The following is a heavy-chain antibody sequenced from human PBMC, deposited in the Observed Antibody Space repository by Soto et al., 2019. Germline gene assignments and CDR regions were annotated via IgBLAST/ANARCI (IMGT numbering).Heavy chain of an antibody. CDR1: GFTVSSNY. CDR2: IYSGGST. CDR3: ARDQVGAATEYFQH. V-gene: IGHV3-66*01. J-gene: IGHJ1*01. D-gene: IGHD1-26*01. Sequence: DVQLVESGGGLVQPGGSLRLSCAASGFTVSSNYMSWVRQAPGKGLEWVSVIYSGGSTYYADSVKGRFTISRDNSKNTLYLQMNSLRAEDTAVYYCARDQVGAATEYFQHWGQGTLVTVSS.